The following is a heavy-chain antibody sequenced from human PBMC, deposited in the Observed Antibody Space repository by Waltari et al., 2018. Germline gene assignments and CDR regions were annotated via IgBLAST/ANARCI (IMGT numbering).Heavy chain of an antibody. CDR2: IVVGSGNT. V-gene: IGHV1-58*01. CDR3: AKALSLYYDSSSWDY. CDR1: GFTFTTSA. J-gene: IGHJ4*02. D-gene: IGHD3-22*01. Sequence: QMHLVQSGPEVKKPGTSVTVSCKASGFTFTTSAVQWVRQARGQRLEWIGWIVVGSGNTKYAQKFQQRVTITRDMSTSTAYMELSSLRSEDTAVYYCAKALSLYYDSSSWDYWGQGTLVTVSS.